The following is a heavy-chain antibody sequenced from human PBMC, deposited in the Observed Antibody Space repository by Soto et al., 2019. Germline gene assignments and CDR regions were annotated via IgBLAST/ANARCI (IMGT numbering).Heavy chain of an antibody. CDR3: ATAQHWCWAS. CDR1: GATFSTIA. CDR2: IGGICGGI. D-gene: IGHD2-8*02. Sequence: GSLRVSWAASGATFSTIAMLWVLHAPGKRLECVSSIGGICGGITYADSMKCRFTISRDNSKNPLYLQINSLRAEDTAVYYCATAQHWCWASWGQGTLVVVSS. J-gene: IGHJ4*02. V-gene: IGHV3-23*01.